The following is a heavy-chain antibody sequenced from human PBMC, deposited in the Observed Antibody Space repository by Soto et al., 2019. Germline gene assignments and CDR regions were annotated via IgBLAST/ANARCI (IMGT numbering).Heavy chain of an antibody. CDR3: ARGGRYYYY. D-gene: IGHD1-1*01. J-gene: IGHJ4*01. Sequence: SETLSLTCSVFGDSISGGTYFWSWVRQAPGKGPEWIGYIDNSGTTLYTPSLKSRVSMSVDTSENQFSLQLTSVTAADTAIYYWARGGRYYYYWGHGTLVTVSS. V-gene: IGHV4-30-4*02. CDR2: IDNSGTT. CDR1: GDSISGGTYF.